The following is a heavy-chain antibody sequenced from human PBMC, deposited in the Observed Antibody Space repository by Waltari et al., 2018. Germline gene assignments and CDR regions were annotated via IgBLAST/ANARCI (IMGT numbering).Heavy chain of an antibody. CDR3: ARGGDCGGDCVLGY. Sequence: QVQLQQWGAGLLKTSETLSLTSVIHRGSFSGFNWSWLRQPPGQGLYWIGEILPSGGTNYNTSLKSRVTMSVDTFNNQFSLKLVSVDAADTAVYYCARGGDCGGDCVLGYWGQGTLVTVSS. V-gene: IGHV4-34*01. CDR2: ILPSGGT. CDR1: RGSFSGFN. D-gene: IGHD2-21*02. J-gene: IGHJ4*02.